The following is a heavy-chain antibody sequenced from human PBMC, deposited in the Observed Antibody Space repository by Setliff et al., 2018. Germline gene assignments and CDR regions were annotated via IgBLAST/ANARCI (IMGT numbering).Heavy chain of an antibody. V-gene: IGHV1-8*02. J-gene: IGHJ4*02. CDR3: ARAQSWSGGPYYFDN. D-gene: IGHD3-3*01. CDR1: GYTFTSYD. Sequence: ASVKVSCKASGYTFTSYDINWVGQATGQGLEWMGWMNPNSGNTGYAQKFQGRVTMTRNTSISTAYMDLSSLRFEDTAVYYCARAQSWSGGPYYFDNWGQGTLVTVSS. CDR2: MNPNSGNT.